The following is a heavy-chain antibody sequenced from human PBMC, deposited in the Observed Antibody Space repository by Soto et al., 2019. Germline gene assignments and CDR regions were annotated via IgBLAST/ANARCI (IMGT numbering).Heavy chain of an antibody. CDR1: GFTFSSYW. V-gene: IGHV3-7*01. CDR3: ARQGYSNPHTMIDY. CDR2: IKQDGSEK. J-gene: IGHJ4*02. D-gene: IGHD4-4*01. Sequence: SLRLSCAASGFTFSSYWMSWVPPAPGKGLGGVANIKQDGSEKYYVDSVKGRFTISRDNAKNSLYLKMNSLRAEDTAVYYCARQGYSNPHTMIDYWGQGTLVTVSS.